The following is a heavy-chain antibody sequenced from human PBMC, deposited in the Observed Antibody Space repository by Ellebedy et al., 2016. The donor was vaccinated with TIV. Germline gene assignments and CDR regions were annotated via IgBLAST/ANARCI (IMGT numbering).Heavy chain of an antibody. V-gene: IGHV3-30-3*01. CDR1: GFTFSDYS. J-gene: IGHJ2*01. Sequence: GESLKISCVTSGFTFSDYSMHWVRQAPGKGLEWVAVGGRDYYYADSVKGRFTISRDNAKNTLYLQMNSLRAEDTAVYYCARAGSGGWEAYFDLWGRGTLVTVSS. D-gene: IGHD6-19*01. CDR2: GGRDY. CDR3: ARAGSGGWEAYFDL.